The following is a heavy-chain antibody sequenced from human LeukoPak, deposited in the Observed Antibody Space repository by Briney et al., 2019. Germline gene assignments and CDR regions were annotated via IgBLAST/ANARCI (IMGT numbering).Heavy chain of an antibody. J-gene: IGHJ4*02. Sequence: SQTLSLICTVSGGSISSGGYYWSWIRQPPGKGLEWIGYIYHSGSTYYNPSLKSRVTISVDRSKNQFSLKLSSVTAADTAVYYCAGTLYCSSTSCYYGGDYWGQGTLVTVSS. CDR1: GGSISSGGYY. CDR3: AGTLYCSSTSCYYGGDY. V-gene: IGHV4-30-2*01. CDR2: IYHSGST. D-gene: IGHD2-2*01.